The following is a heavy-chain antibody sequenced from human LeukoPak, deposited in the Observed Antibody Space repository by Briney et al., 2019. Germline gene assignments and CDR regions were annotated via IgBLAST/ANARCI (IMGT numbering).Heavy chain of an antibody. V-gene: IGHV3-23*01. CDR2: ISGSGGST. CDR1: GFTFSSCA. Sequence: PGGSLRLSCAASGFTFSSCAMSWVRQAPGKGLEWVSAISGSGGSTYYADSVKGRFTISRDNSKNTLYLQMNSLRAEDTAVYYCAKHTGLSSSSAFDYWGQGTLVTVSS. CDR3: AKHTGLSSSSAFDY. J-gene: IGHJ4*02. D-gene: IGHD6-6*01.